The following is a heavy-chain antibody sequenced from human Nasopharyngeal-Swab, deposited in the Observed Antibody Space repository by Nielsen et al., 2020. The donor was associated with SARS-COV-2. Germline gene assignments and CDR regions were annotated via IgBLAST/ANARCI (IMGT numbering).Heavy chain of an antibody. J-gene: IGHJ6*02. Sequence: GGSLRLSCAAPGFTFSSYDMHWVRQATGKGLEWVSAIGTAGDTYYPGSVKGRFTISRENAKNSLYLQMNSLRAGDTAVYYCAREMGLYYDILTGYYKPYGMDVWGQGTTVTVSS. V-gene: IGHV3-13*01. CDR1: GFTFSSYD. D-gene: IGHD3-9*01. CDR2: IGTAGDT. CDR3: AREMGLYYDILTGYYKPYGMDV.